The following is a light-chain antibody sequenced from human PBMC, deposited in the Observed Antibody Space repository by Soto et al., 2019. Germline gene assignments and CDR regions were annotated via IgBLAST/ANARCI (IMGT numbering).Light chain of an antibody. V-gene: IGKV3-15*01. J-gene: IGKJ1*01. CDR3: QQYNNWPSWT. Sequence: ELVLTQSPATLSLSPGESATLSCRASQSISFNLAWYQQKPGQAPRLLIYIAYTRAAGIPARFSGSGSGTEFTLTISSLQSEDSAIYYCQQYNNWPSWTCGQGTKVDIK. CDR2: IAY. CDR1: QSISFN.